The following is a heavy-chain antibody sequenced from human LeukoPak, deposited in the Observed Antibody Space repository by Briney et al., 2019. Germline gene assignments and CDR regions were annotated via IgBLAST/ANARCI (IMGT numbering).Heavy chain of an antibody. CDR3: AKSSYYDASGYYREYYFDY. CDR2: ISGSGGST. D-gene: IGHD3-22*01. J-gene: IGHJ4*02. Sequence: PGGSLRLSCAASRFTFSSYGMSWVRQAPGKGLEWVSSISGSGGSTYYADSEKGRFTISRDNSKNTLYLQMNSLRDEDTAVYYCAKSSYYDASGYYREYYFDYWDQGTLVTVSS. CDR1: RFTFSSYG. V-gene: IGHV3-23*01.